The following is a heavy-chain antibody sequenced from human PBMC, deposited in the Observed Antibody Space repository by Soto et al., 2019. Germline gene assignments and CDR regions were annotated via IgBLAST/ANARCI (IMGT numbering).Heavy chain of an antibody. CDR2: IYYSGST. Sequence: SETLSLTCTVSGGSISSSDYYWSWIRQPPGKGLEWIGYIYYSGSTYYNPSLKSRVTISVDTSKNQFSLKLSSVTAADTAVYYCARVKISEEAFNWFDPWGQGTLVTVSS. CDR3: ARVKISEEAFNWFDP. V-gene: IGHV4-30-4*08. J-gene: IGHJ5*02. CDR1: GGSISSSDYY. D-gene: IGHD3-3*02.